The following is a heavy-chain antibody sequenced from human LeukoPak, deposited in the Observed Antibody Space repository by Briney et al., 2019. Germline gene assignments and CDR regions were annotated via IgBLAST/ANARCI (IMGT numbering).Heavy chain of an antibody. CDR1: GYTFTSYA. Sequence: ASVKVSCKASGYTFTSYAMHWVRQAPGQRLEWMGWINAGNGNTKYSQKFQGRVTITRDTSTSTAYMELSSLRSEDTAVYYCARGGFGESHYYFGIDGWGKRTTVSVSS. V-gene: IGHV1-3*01. D-gene: IGHD3-10*01. CDR2: INAGNGNT. CDR3: ARGGFGESHYYFGIDG. J-gene: IGHJ6*04.